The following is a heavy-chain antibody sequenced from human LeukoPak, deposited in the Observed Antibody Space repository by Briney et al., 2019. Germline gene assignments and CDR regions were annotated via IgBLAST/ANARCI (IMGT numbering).Heavy chain of an antibody. V-gene: IGHV4-59*08. CDR1: GGSFSSYY. CDR3: ARHGLGGYYYYGMDV. J-gene: IGHJ6*02. D-gene: IGHD3-3*01. CDR2: IYYSGST. Sequence: SETLSLTCAVYGGSFSSYYWSWIRQPPGKGLEWIGYIYYSGSTNYNPSLKSRVTISVDTSKNQFSLKLSSVTAADTAVYYCARHGLGGYYYYGMDVWGQGTTVTVSS.